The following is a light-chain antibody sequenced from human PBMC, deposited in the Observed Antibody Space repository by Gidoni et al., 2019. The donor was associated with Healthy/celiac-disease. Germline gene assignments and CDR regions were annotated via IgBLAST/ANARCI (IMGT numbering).Light chain of an antibody. CDR3: QSYDSSRYV. CDR2: GNS. J-gene: IGLJ1*01. V-gene: IGLV1-40*01. CDR1: SSNIGAGYA. Sequence: QSVLTQPPSVSGAPGQRVTISCTGSSSNIGAGYAAHWYQQLPGTAPKLLIYGNSNRPSGVPDRFSGSKSGTSASLAITGLQAEDEADYYCQSYDSSRYVFGTGTKVTVL.